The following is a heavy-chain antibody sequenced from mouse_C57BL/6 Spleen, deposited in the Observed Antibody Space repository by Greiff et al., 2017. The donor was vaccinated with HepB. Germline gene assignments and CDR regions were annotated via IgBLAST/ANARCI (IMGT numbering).Heavy chain of an antibody. CDR1: GYTFTSYW. CDR3: ARGTTVVPTPDY. CDR2: IDPSDSET. Sequence: VQLQQSGAELVRPGSSVKLSCKASGYTFTSYWMHWVKQRPIQGLEWIGNIDPSDSETHYNQKFKDKATLTVDKSSSTAYMQLSSLTSEDSAVYYCARGTTVVPTPDYWGQGTTLTVSS. J-gene: IGHJ2*01. V-gene: IGHV1-52*01. D-gene: IGHD1-1*01.